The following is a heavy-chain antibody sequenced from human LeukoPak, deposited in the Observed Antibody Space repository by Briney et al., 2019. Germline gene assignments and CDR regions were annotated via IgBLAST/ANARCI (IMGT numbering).Heavy chain of an antibody. J-gene: IGHJ5*02. V-gene: IGHV3-30-3*01. CDR3: ARDDYGFDP. CDR1: GFTFSGSA. D-gene: IGHD4-17*01. CDR2: ISYDGSNK. Sequence: PGGSLRLSCAASGFTFSGSAMHWVRQAPGKGLEWVAVISYDGSNKYYADSVKGRFTISRDNSKNTLYLQMNSLRAEDTAVYYCARDDYGFDPWGQGTLVTVSS.